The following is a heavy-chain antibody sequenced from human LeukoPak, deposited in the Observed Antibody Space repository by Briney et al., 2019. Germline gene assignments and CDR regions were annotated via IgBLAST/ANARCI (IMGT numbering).Heavy chain of an antibody. CDR2: ISNDGSRK. V-gene: IGHV3-30*03. J-gene: IGHJ6*02. D-gene: IGHD1-26*01. Sequence: ESGGSLRLSCAPSGFTFSSHGMHWVRQAPGKGLEWVAIISNDGSRKYDAHSVEGRFTISRDNSKNTLYLQMNSLRAEDTAVYYCARDLGRAPELLRPYYYYGMDVWGQGTTVTVSS. CDR1: GFTFSSHG. CDR3: ARDLGRAPELLRPYYYYGMDV.